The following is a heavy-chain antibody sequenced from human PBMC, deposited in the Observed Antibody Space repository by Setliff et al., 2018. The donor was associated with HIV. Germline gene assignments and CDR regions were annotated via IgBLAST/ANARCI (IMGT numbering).Heavy chain of an antibody. J-gene: IGHJ4*02. CDR3: ASNPHYFARRGYYSWFFFDY. D-gene: IGHD3-22*01. V-gene: IGHV4-39*07. CDR1: GLPSYGRTYY. CDR2: MTHSGST. Sequence: ESLRLTCSGYGLPSYGRTYYRGWIRQPAGKGREWIGSMTHSGSTLYNPSLKSRVTISVDTSNNHFSLKLRSVTAADTAVYYCASNPHYFARRGYYSWFFFDYWGQGTLVTVSS.